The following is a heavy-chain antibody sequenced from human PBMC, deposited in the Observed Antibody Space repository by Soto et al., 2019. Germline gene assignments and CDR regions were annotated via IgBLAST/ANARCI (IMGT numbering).Heavy chain of an antibody. CDR2: IYYSGST. D-gene: IGHD2-8*01. CDR1: GGSISSYY. J-gene: IGHJ4*02. V-gene: IGHV4-59*01. Sequence: QVQLQESGPGLVKPSETLSLTCTVSGGSISSYYWSWIRQPPGKGLEWIGYIYYSGSTNYNPSLRIRVTISVDTSKNPSSLKLSSVTAADTAVYYCARRYAGNFDYWGQGTLVTVSS. CDR3: ARRYAGNFDY.